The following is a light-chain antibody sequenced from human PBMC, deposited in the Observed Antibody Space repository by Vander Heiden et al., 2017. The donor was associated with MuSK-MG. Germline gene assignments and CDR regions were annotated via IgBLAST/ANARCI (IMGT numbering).Light chain of an antibody. J-gene: IGKJ1*01. V-gene: IGKV2-30*01. Sequence: DVVMTQSPLSLPVTLGQPASISCRSSQSLVYSDGNTYLHWFQQRPGQSPRRLIYKVSNRDSGVPDRFSGSGSGTDFTLKISRVEAEDVGVYYCRQGLHWPWRFGPETNVGIK. CDR1: QSLVYSDGNTY. CDR2: KVS. CDR3: RQGLHWPWR.